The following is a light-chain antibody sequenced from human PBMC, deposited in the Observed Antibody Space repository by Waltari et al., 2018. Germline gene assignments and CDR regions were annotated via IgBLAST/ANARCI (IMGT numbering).Light chain of an antibody. CDR3: CSYAGSRTWV. Sequence: QSALTQPASESGSPGQSISIPCIGTSSAIGTFYLVSWYFRYPGTAPTLLIYDVSQRPSGVSNRFSGSKSGNTASLKISGLQAEDEAIYYCCSYAGSRTWVFGGGAKLTVL. CDR1: SSAIGTFYL. CDR2: DVS. V-gene: IGLV2-23*02. J-gene: IGLJ3*02.